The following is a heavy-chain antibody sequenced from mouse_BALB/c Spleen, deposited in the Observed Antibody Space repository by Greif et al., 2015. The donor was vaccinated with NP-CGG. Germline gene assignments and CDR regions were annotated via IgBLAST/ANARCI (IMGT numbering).Heavy chain of an antibody. CDR3: ARGQVLYGYERGDY. CDR2: ILPGSGST. D-gene: IGHD2-2*01. Sequence: VQLQQSGAELMKPGASVKISCKATGYTFSSYWIEWVKQRPGHGLEWIGEILPGSGSTNYNEKFKGKATFTADTSSNTAYMQLSSLTSEDSAVYYCARGQVLYGYERGDYWGQGTTLTVSS. CDR1: GYTFSSYW. J-gene: IGHJ2*01. V-gene: IGHV1-9*01.